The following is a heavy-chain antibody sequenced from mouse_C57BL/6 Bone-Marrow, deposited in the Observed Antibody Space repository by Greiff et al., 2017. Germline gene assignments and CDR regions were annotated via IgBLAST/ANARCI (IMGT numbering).Heavy chain of an antibody. CDR3: ARRTGTGFAY. D-gene: IGHD4-1*01. V-gene: IGHV5-9*01. Sequence: EVQRVEAGGGLVKPGGDRKRGGEASGFTFSSYTMSWVRQTPEKRLEWVATISGGGGNTYYPDSVKGRLTMSRDNAKNTLYLQMSSLRSEDTALYYCARRTGTGFAYWGQGTLVTVSA. CDR2: ISGGGGNT. J-gene: IGHJ3*01. CDR1: GFTFSSYT.